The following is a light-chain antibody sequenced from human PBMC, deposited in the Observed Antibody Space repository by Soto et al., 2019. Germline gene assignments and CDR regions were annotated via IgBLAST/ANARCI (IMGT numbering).Light chain of an antibody. CDR3: CSYTSSSTPWV. Sequence: HSVLTQPASVSGSPGQSITISCTGTSSDVGGYNYVSWYQQHPGEAPKLIIYDVSDRPSGVSNRFSASKSGNTASLTISGLQPEDEADYYCCSYTSSSTPWVFGTGTKVTVL. CDR2: DVS. J-gene: IGLJ1*01. CDR1: SSDVGGYNY. V-gene: IGLV2-14*03.